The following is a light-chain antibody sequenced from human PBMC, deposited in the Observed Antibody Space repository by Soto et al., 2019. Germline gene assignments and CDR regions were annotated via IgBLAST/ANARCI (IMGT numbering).Light chain of an antibody. CDR1: SSDVGGYNY. Sequence: QSVLTKPPSASGSPGQSVTISCTGTSSDVGGYNYVSWYQQHPGKAPKLMISEVSKRPSGVPDRFSCSKSGNTASLTVSGLQADDEADYYCSSYADSIVLFVGGTKLTVL. CDR2: EVS. CDR3: SSYADSIVL. J-gene: IGLJ2*01. V-gene: IGLV2-8*01.